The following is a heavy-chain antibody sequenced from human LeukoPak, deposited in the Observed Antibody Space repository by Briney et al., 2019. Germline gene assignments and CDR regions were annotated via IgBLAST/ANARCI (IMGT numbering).Heavy chain of an antibody. V-gene: IGHV4-31*03. CDR2: THNSGST. D-gene: IGHD3-10*01. J-gene: IGHJ4*02. Sequence: SETLSLTCTVSGGSISSGGYYWTWIRQHPGKGLEWIGFTHNSGSTYYNPSLKSRVTISLDTSKNQFSLNLSSVTAADTAVYYCAVYYYGPWGQGTLVTVSS. CDR3: AVYYYGP. CDR1: GGSISSGGYY.